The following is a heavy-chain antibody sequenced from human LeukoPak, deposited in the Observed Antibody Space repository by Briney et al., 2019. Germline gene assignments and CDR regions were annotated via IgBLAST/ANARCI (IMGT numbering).Heavy chain of an antibody. CDR3: ARRARDEREVLFDY. Sequence: PGGSLRLSCAASGFTFSSHDMHWVRQATGKGLDWVSAIGTAGDTYYPGSVKGRFTISRENAQNSLYLQMNSLRAGDTAMYYCARRARDEREVLFDYWGQGTLVTVSS. D-gene: IGHD1-26*01. J-gene: IGHJ4*02. CDR1: GFTFSSHD. V-gene: IGHV3-13*01. CDR2: IGTAGDT.